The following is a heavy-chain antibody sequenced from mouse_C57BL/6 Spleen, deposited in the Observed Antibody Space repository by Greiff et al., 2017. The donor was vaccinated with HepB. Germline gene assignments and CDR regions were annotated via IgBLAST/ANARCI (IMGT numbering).Heavy chain of an antibody. CDR3: VRQIYYYGSRHFDV. J-gene: IGHJ1*03. CDR1: GFSFNTYA. D-gene: IGHD1-1*01. Sequence: EVMLVESGGGLVQPKGSLKLSCAASGFSFNTYAMNWVRQAPGKGLEWVARIRSKSNNYATYYADSVKDRFTISRDDSESMLYLQMNNLKTEDTAMYYCVRQIYYYGSRHFDVWGTGTTVTVSS. V-gene: IGHV10-1*01. CDR2: IRSKSNNYAT.